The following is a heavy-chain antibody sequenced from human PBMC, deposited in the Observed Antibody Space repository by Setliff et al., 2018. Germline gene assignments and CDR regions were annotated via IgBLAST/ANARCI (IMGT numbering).Heavy chain of an antibody. J-gene: IGHJ6*03. CDR1: GGSFSGYY. D-gene: IGHD2-21*01. CDR2: INHSGSA. Sequence: SETLSLTCAVYGGSFSGYYWSWIRQPPGKGLEWIGEINHSGSANYNPSLKSRVTISVDASKNQFSLKLSSVTAADTAVYYCARVRRVVIAYYYYMDVWGKGTTVTVSS. CDR3: ARVRRVVIAYYYYMDV. V-gene: IGHV4-34*01.